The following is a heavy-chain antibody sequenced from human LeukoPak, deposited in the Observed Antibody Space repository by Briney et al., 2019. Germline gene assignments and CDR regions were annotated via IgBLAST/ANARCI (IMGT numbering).Heavy chain of an antibody. Sequence: GGSLRLSCAASGFTFSSYGMHWVRQATGKGLEWVSAIGTAGDTYYPGSVKGRFTISRENAKNSLYLQMNSLRAGDTAVYYCARNLGFGELGSGMDVWGQGTTVTVSS. V-gene: IGHV3-13*01. D-gene: IGHD3-10*01. CDR3: ARNLGFGELGSGMDV. J-gene: IGHJ6*02. CDR2: IGTAGDT. CDR1: GFTFSSYG.